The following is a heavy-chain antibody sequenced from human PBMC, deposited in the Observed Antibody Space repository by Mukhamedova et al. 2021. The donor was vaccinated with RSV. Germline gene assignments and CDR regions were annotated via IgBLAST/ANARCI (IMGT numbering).Heavy chain of an antibody. CDR2: SSGST. J-gene: IGHJ4*02. V-gene: IGHV4-59*01. D-gene: IGHD5-18*01. Sequence: SSGSTNYNPSLKSRVTISVDTSKNQFSLKLTSVTAAATAVYYCARRYNYGTYFDYWGQGALVTVSS. CDR3: ARRYNYGTYFDY.